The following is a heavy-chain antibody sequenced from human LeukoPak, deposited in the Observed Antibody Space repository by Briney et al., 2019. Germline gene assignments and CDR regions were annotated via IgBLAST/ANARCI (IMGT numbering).Heavy chain of an antibody. Sequence: PGGSLRLSCAGSGFTFSSYAMTWVRQAPGKGLEWVSGISGSGGQIYYADSVQGRFTISRDNSKNTLYLQVNGLRAEDTAVYYCAKQHSSSWGFIDYWGQGTLVTVSS. CDR3: AKQHSSSWGFIDY. J-gene: IGHJ4*02. CDR1: GFTFSSYA. D-gene: IGHD6-13*01. CDR2: ISGSGGQI. V-gene: IGHV3-23*01.